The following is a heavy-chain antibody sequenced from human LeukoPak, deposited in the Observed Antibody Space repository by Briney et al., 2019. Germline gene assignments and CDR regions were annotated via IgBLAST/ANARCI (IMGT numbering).Heavy chain of an antibody. CDR2: INPNSGGT. Sequence: ASVKVSCKASGYTFTGYYMHWVRQAPGQGLEWMGWINPNSGGTNYAQKFQGRVTMTRDTSISTAYMELSRLRSDDTAVYYCARETYDILTGYLFNWFDPWGQGTLVTVSS. CDR3: ARETYDILTGYLFNWFDP. CDR1: GYTFTGYY. D-gene: IGHD3-9*01. V-gene: IGHV1-2*02. J-gene: IGHJ5*02.